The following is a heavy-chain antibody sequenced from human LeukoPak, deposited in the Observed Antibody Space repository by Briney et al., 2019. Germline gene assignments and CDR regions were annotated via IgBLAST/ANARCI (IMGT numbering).Heavy chain of an antibody. CDR3: ARDLHGPRDV. CDR2: INPEETTT. CDR1: EFTLSTFW. D-gene: IGHD2-8*01. J-gene: IGHJ6*04. Sequence: GGSLRLSCADSEFTLSTFWVHWGRQAPGKGLEWVSRINPEETTTTYADSVKGRFTISRDNAKNTVSLQMDSLRAEDTAVYYCARDLHGPRDVWGKGTTVTVSS. V-gene: IGHV3-74*01.